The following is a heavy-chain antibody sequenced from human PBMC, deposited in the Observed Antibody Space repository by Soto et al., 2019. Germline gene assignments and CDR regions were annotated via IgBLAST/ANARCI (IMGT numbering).Heavy chain of an antibody. CDR1: GFTFSSYA. CDR2: ISGSGSNP. D-gene: IGHD4-17*01. V-gene: IGHV3-23*01. CDR3: AKTASMTIRDGFDH. J-gene: IGHJ4*02. Sequence: GGSLRLSCAASGFTFSSYAMSWVRQAPGQGLEWVSAISGSGSNPYYADSVKGRFTISRDNSKSTLYLQMNSLRAEDTALYYYAKTASMTIRDGFDHWGQGTLVTVSS.